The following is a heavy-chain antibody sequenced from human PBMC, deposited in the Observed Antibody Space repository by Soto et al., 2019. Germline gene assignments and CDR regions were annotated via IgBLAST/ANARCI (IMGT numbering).Heavy chain of an antibody. Sequence: SETLSLTCAVYGGSFSGYYWSWIRQPPGKGLEWIGEINHSGSTNYNPSLKSRVTISVDTSKNQFSLKLSSVTAADTAVYYCARGPICGGDCYLFDYWGQGTLVTVSS. CDR2: INHSGST. V-gene: IGHV4-34*01. CDR3: ARGPICGGDCYLFDY. J-gene: IGHJ4*02. D-gene: IGHD2-21*02. CDR1: GGSFSGYY.